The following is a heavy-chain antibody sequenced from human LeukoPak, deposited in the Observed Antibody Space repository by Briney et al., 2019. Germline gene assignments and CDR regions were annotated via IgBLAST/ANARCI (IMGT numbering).Heavy chain of an antibody. Sequence: SETLSLTCTVSGGSISYSYWSWIRQPPGKGLEWIGYFYYSGTTKYNPSLKSRVTISVDTSKNQFSLNLRSVTAADTAVYYCAGDSDDSACAFDIWGQGQIVYVSS. J-gene: IGHJ3*02. CDR3: AGDSDDSACAFDI. CDR1: GGSISYSY. D-gene: IGHD4-11*01. CDR2: FYYSGTT. V-gene: IGHV4-59*01.